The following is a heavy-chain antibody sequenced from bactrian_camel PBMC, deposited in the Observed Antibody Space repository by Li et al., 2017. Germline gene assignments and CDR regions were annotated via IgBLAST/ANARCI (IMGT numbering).Heavy chain of an antibody. CDR2: IHTRGGST. J-gene: IGHJ4*01. V-gene: IGHV3S1*01. CDR1: GYGYSSYC. Sequence: HVQLVESGGGSVQAGGSLRLSCSASGYGYSSYCMGWFRQAPGKDREGVAAIHTRGGSTYYADAVKGRFTIPRDTANKTVYLQMNSLKPEDTAVYYCAADLGWCGSAPLQREFRNWGQGTQVTVS. CDR3: AADLGWCGSAPLQREFRN. D-gene: IGHD6*01.